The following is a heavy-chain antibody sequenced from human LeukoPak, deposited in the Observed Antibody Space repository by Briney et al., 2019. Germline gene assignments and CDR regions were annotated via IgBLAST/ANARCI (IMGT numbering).Heavy chain of an antibody. J-gene: IGHJ4*02. CDR2: ISGSGGST. D-gene: IGHD3-22*01. CDR1: GFTFSSYA. V-gene: IGHV3-23*01. CDR3: AKSVQEFNYYDSSGWDY. Sequence: PGGSLRLSCAASGFTFSSYAMSWVRQAPGKGQEWVSAISGSGGSTYYADSVKGRFTISRDNSKNTLYLQMHSLRAEDTAVYYCAKSVQEFNYYDSSGWDYCGQGTLVTVSS.